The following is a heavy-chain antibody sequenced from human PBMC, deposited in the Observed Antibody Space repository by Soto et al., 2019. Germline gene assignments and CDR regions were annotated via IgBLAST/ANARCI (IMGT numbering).Heavy chain of an antibody. V-gene: IGHV3-30-3*01. Sequence: QVQLVESGGGVVQPGRSLRLSCAASGFTFSSYAMHWVRQAPGKGLEWVAVISYDGNNKYYADSVKGRFTISRDNSKNTVFLQMNSLGAEDTAVYYCTRQWGNFHWSYFDSWGQGTLVTAPS. J-gene: IGHJ4*02. D-gene: IGHD3-16*01. CDR2: ISYDGNNK. CDR1: GFTFSSYA. CDR3: TRQWGNFHWSYFDS.